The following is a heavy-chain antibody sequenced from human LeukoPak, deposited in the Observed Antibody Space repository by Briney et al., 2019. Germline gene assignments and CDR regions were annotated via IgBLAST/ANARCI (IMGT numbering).Heavy chain of an antibody. CDR2: ISAYNGNT. CDR1: GYTLTSYG. Sequence: ASVKVSCKASGYTLTSYGISWVRQAPGQGLEWMGWISAYNGNTNYAQKLQGRVTMTEDTSTDTAYMELSSLRSEDTAVYYCATDLKGRELRGSLDYWGQGTLVTVSS. D-gene: IGHD1-26*01. J-gene: IGHJ4*02. V-gene: IGHV1-18*01. CDR3: ATDLKGRELRGSLDY.